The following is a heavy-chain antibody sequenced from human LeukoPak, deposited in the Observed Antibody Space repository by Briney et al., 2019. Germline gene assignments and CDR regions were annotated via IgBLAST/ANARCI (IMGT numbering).Heavy chain of an antibody. CDR3: ARDKGSSGWYVDWFDP. CDR1: GDSVPSNSAA. D-gene: IGHD6-19*01. J-gene: IGHJ5*02. CDR2: TYYRSKWYN. V-gene: IGHV6-1*01. Sequence: SQTLSLTCAISGDSVPSNSAAWNWIRQSPSRGLEWLGRTYYRSKWYNDYAVSVKSRITINPDTSKNQFSLQLNSVTPEDTAVYYCARDKGSSGWYVDWFDPWGQGTLVTVSS.